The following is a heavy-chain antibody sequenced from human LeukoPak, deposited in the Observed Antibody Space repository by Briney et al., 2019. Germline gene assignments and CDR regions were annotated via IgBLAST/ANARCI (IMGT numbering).Heavy chain of an antibody. Sequence: ASVKVSCKASGYTFTTYGISWVRQAPGQGLEWMGWISAYNGNTNYAQKLQDRVTMTTDTSTSTAYMELRSLRSDDTAVYYCARGRYCSSTSCYEVYYYYMDVWGKGTTVTVSS. CDR3: ARGRYCSSTSCYEVYYYYMDV. D-gene: IGHD2-2*01. CDR2: ISAYNGNT. J-gene: IGHJ6*03. CDR1: GYTFTTYG. V-gene: IGHV1-18*01.